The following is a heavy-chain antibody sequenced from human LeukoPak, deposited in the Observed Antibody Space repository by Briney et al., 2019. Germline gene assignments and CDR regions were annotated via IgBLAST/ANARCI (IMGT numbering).Heavy chain of an antibody. CDR3: AKDRLGRFGDPSP. D-gene: IGHD3-10*01. J-gene: IGHJ5*02. CDR1: GFTFSSYA. V-gene: IGHV3-23*01. CDR2: IDSNSNFM. Sequence: GGSLRLSCAASGFTFSSYAMSWVRQAPGKGLEWVSLIDSNSNFMNYADSVKGRFTISRDNSKNTLYLQMNSLRAEDTAVYYGAKDRLGRFGDPSPWGQGTLVTVSS.